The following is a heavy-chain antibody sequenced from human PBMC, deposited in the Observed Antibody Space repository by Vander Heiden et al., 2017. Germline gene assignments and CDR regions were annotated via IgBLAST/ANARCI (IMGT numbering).Heavy chain of an antibody. CDR1: GYSFTSYW. V-gene: IGHV5-51*01. D-gene: IGHD3-22*01. CDR3: ARRRYYDSSGYYPTKGFDY. J-gene: IGHJ4*02. CDR2: IYPGDSDT. Sequence: EVQLVQSGAEVKTPGESLKISWKGSGYSFTSYWIGWGPQMPGKGLEWMGIIYPGDSDTRYSPSFQGQVTISADKSISTAYLQWSSLKASDTAMYYCARRRYYDSSGYYPTKGFDYWGQGTLVTVSS.